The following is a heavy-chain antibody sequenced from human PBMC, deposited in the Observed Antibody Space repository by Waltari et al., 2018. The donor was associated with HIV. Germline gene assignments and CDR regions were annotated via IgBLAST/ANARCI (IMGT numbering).Heavy chain of an antibody. D-gene: IGHD6-19*01. Sequence: EVQLVESGGGLVQPGRSLRLSCAASGFTFEAYVMHWVRQAPGKGLEGVSGISWNSGSIGYADSVKGRFTISRDNAKNSLYLQMNSLRAEDTALYYCAKDLAPYGSHGWSLDYWGQGTLVTDSS. CDR1: GFTFEAYV. J-gene: IGHJ4*02. CDR3: AKDLAPYGSHGWSLDY. CDR2: ISWNSGSI. V-gene: IGHV3-9*01.